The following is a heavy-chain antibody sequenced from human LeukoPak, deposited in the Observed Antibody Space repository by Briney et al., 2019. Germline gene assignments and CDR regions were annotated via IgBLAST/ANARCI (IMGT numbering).Heavy chain of an antibody. J-gene: IGHJ4*02. D-gene: IGHD3-10*01. Sequence: SETLSLTCTVSGDSISSSNWTWIRQPAGKGLEWIGLIYTSGSTNYNPSLKSRVTMSLDTSKKQFSLKLSSVTPADTAVYYCARQRGVAFDYWGQGTLVTVSS. CDR2: IYTSGST. CDR3: ARQRGVAFDY. V-gene: IGHV4-4*07. CDR1: GDSISSSN.